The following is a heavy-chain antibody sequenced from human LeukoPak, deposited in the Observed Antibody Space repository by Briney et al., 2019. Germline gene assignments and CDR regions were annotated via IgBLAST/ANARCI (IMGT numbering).Heavy chain of an antibody. Sequence: GGSLRLSCAASGFTFADYAMHWVRQTPGKGLEWVSGISWNSGNIDYAGSVKGRFTISRDSAKNSLYLQMNSLRAEDTALYYCAKGRGYNYGYIFGYFDYWGQGTLVTVSS. D-gene: IGHD5-18*01. CDR2: ISWNSGNI. V-gene: IGHV3-9*01. J-gene: IGHJ4*02. CDR3: AKGRGYNYGYIFGYFDY. CDR1: GFTFADYA.